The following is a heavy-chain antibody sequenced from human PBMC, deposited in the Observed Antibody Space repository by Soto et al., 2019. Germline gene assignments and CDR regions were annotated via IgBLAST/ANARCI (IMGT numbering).Heavy chain of an antibody. CDR1: GYSFTSYY. V-gene: IGHV1-46*01. J-gene: IGHJ3*01. CDR2: INPSGGDT. CDR3: ALNAFDF. Sequence: QVQLVQSGAEVKEPGASVKLSCKTSGYSFTSYYIHWVRQAPGQGLEWMAIINPSGGDTGYTQKFQGRVTVTRDMSTSTVYMDLSSLRSEDTAVYYCALNAFDFWGQGTMVTVPS.